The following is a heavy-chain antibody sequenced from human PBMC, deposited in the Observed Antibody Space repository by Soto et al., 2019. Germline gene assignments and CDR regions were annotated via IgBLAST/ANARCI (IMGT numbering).Heavy chain of an antibody. CDR1: GYSFTSYW. D-gene: IGHD2-2*02. CDR3: ARQVYCRSTACYTVDS. CDR2: IYLGDSNT. J-gene: IGHJ4*02. Sequence: GESLKISCKGSGYSFTSYWIGWVRQMPGKGLEWMGIIYLGDSNTRYSPSFQGQVTISADKSISTAYLEWSSLKASDTAIYYCARQVYCRSTACYTVDSLGQGTLVTVST. V-gene: IGHV5-51*01.